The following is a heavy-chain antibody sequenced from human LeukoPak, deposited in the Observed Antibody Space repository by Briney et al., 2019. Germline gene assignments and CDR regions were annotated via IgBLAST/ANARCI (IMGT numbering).Heavy chain of an antibody. CDR1: GDSISSSSYF. V-gene: IGHV4-39*01. CDR3: ARHRGGITRIVVVDY. CDR2: IYYSGSA. Sequence: SETLSLTCTVSGDSISSSSYFWGWIRQPPGKGLEWIGNIYYSGSAYNNPSLKSRVTISIDRSKNQFSLKLSPVTAADTAVYYCARHRGGITRIVVVDYWGPGTLVTVSS. J-gene: IGHJ4*02. D-gene: IGHD3-22*01.